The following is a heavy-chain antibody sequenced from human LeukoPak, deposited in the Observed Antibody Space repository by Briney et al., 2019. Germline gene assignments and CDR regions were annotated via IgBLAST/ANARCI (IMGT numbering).Heavy chain of an antibody. CDR2: INHSGST. D-gene: IGHD3-3*01. Sequence: PSETLSLTCAVYGGSFSGYYWSWIRQPPGKGLEWIGEINHSGSTNYNPSLKSRVTISVDTSKNQFSLKLSSVTAADTAVYYCARPVPYYDFWSGYDDAFDIWGQGTMDTVSS. CDR3: ARPVPYYDFWSGYDDAFDI. CDR1: GGSFSGYY. V-gene: IGHV4-34*01. J-gene: IGHJ3*02.